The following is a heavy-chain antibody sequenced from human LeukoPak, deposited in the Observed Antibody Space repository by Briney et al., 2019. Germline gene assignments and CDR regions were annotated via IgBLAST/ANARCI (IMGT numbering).Heavy chain of an antibody. CDR2: ISWNSGSI. CDR3: AKGLGYFVWSGSAGNAFDI. V-gene: IGHV3-9*02. Sequence: PGRCLRLSCAASGFTPDDYAMHGVRPAPRKGLEWVSGISWNSGSIGYADSVKGRFTISRDNAKNSLYLQMNSLRAEDTALYYCAKGLGYFVWSGSAGNAFDIWGQGTMVTVSS. J-gene: IGHJ3*02. D-gene: IGHD3-9*01. CDR1: GFTPDDYA.